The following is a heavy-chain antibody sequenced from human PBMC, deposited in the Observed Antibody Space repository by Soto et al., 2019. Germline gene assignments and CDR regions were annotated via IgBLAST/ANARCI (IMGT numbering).Heavy chain of an antibody. V-gene: IGHV1-18*04. Sequence: QVQLVQSGAEVKKPGASVKVSCKASGYTFTMYDNSWVRQAPGQGLEWMGRISAYNGNTNYAQKFQGRVTMTTDTSTSTAYMELRSLRSDDTAVYYCARDRVDGESDYWGQGSLVTVSS. CDR2: ISAYNGNT. J-gene: IGHJ4*02. D-gene: IGHD4-17*01. CDR3: ARDRVDGESDY. CDR1: GYTFTMYD.